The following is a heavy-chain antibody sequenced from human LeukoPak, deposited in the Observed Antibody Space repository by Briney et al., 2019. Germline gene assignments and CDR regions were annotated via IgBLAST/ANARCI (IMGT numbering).Heavy chain of an antibody. V-gene: IGHV4-59*01. CDR1: GGSISSYY. CDR2: IHFSGST. CDR3: AKGLVYYYYGIDV. Sequence: SETLSLTCTASGGSISSYYWSWIRQPPGKGLEWIGHIHFSGSTNYNPSLKSRVTISVDTSKNQISLKVSSVTAADTAVYYCAKGLVYYYYGIDVWGQGTTVTVSS. J-gene: IGHJ6*02. D-gene: IGHD5-12*01.